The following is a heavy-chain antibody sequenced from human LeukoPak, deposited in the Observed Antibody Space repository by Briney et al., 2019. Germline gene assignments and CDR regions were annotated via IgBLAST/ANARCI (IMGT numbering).Heavy chain of an antibody. CDR3: ARNPGNGYAFDL. J-gene: IGHJ3*01. V-gene: IGHV3-64*02. Sequence: GGSLRLSCTASGFTFNVFSLHWVRQAPGKGLEFVSAIHYNGGQTYYADSVKGRFTISRDNSKNTLYLQMGSLKVEDMAVYHCARNPGNGYAFDLWGQGTVVTVSS. CDR2: IHYNGGQT. D-gene: IGHD3-3*01. CDR1: GFTFNVFS.